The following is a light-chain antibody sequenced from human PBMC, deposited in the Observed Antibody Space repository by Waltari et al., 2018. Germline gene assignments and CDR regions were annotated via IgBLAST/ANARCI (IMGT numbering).Light chain of an antibody. J-gene: IGLJ3*02. CDR2: RNN. CDR1: RSNLRSNY. Sequence: QSVLTQPPSASGTPGQRVTIPRSGSRSNLRSNYVYWYQHLPGTAPKLLIYRNNQRPSGVPGRFSGSKSGTSASLAISGLRSEDEADYYCAAWDDSLSGRVFGGGTKVTVL. CDR3: AAWDDSLSGRV. V-gene: IGLV1-47*01.